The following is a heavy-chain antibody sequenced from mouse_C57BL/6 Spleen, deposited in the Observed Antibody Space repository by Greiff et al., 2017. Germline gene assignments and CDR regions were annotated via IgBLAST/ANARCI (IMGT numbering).Heavy chain of an antibody. CDR3: ARRATSYYGSHVYYAMDY. CDR1: GYTFTSYW. V-gene: IGHV1-55*01. Sequence: VQLQQPGAELVKPGASVKMSCKASGYTFTSYWITWVKQRPGQGLEWIGDIYPGSGSTNYNEKFKSKATLTVDTSSSTAYMQLSSLTSEDAAVYYCARRATSYYGSHVYYAMDYWGQGTSVTVSS. CDR2: IYPGSGST. J-gene: IGHJ4*01. D-gene: IGHD1-1*01.